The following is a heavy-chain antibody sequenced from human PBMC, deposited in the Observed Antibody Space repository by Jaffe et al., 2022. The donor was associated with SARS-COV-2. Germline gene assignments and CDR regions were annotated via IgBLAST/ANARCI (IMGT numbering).Heavy chain of an antibody. CDR3: ARRLSGAGGWFDP. CDR2: INHSGST. CDR1: GGSFSGYY. Sequence: QVQLQQWGAGLLKPSETLSLTCAVYGGSFSGYYWSWIRQPPGKGLEWIGEINHSGSTNYNPSLKSRVTISVDTSKNQFSLKLSSVTAADTAVYYCARRLSGAGGWFDPWGQGTLVTVSS. V-gene: IGHV4-34*01. D-gene: IGHD3-10*01. J-gene: IGHJ5*02.